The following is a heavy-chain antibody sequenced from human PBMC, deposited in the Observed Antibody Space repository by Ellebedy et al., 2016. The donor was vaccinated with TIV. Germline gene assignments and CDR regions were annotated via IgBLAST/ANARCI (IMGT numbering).Heavy chain of an antibody. Sequence: GESLKISCAGSGFTFDDYAMYWVRQAPGKGLEWVANIKEDGSEEYYVDSVKGRFTISRDNAKNSLYLQMNSLRAEDTAVYYCVRDLHWSYFDWGQGTLVTVSS. D-gene: IGHD1-26*01. J-gene: IGHJ4*02. CDR2: IKEDGSEE. CDR3: VRDLHWSYFD. V-gene: IGHV3-7*03. CDR1: GFTFDDYA.